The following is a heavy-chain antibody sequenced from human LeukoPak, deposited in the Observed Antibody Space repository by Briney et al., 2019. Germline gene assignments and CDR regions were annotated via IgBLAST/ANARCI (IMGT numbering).Heavy chain of an antibody. CDR2: ISSSSSYI. V-gene: IGHV3-21*01. CDR1: GFTFSSYA. D-gene: IGHD2-15*01. J-gene: IGHJ3*02. Sequence: PGGSMRLSCAASGFTFSSYAMSWVRQAPGKGLEWVSSISSSSSYIYYAGSVKGRFTISRDNAKNSLYLQMNSLRAEDTAVYYCARELGGPFNAFDIWGQGTMVTVSS. CDR3: ARELGGPFNAFDI.